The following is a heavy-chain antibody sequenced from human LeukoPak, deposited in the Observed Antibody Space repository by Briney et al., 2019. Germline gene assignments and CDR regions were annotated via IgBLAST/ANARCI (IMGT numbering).Heavy chain of an antibody. D-gene: IGHD2-2*01. CDR3: AKDPSDIVILPGAPRFDY. V-gene: IGHV3-48*01. CDR1: GFAFSNSS. J-gene: IGHJ4*02. CDR2: ISNNGSTT. Sequence: PPGGSLRLSCATSGFAFSNSSFNWVRQAPGRGLEWISYISNNGSTTYYAESLKGRFTISRDNSKNTVYLQMNSLRAEDTAVYYCAKDPSDIVILPGAPRFDYWGQGTLVTVSS.